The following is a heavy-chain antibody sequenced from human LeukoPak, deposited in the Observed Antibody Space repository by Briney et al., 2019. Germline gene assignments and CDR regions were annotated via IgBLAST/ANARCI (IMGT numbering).Heavy chain of an antibody. Sequence: GGSLRLSCAASGFTFSSYAMSWVRQAPGKGLEWVSAISGSGDSTYYADSVKGRFTISRDNSKNTVYLQMNSLRAEDTATYYCAKDANSGSYFFYFDYWGQGTLVTVSS. CDR3: AKDANSGSYFFYFDY. J-gene: IGHJ4*02. CDR2: ISGSGDST. V-gene: IGHV3-23*01. CDR1: GFTFSSYA. D-gene: IGHD1-26*01.